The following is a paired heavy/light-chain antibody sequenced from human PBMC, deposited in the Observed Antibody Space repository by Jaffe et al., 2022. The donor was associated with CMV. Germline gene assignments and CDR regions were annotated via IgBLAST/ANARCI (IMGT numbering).Light chain of an antibody. CDR3: QQYGNSPLT. V-gene: IGKV3-20*01. CDR1: QSVTSRF. J-gene: IGKJ4*01. Sequence: EIVLTQSPGTLSLSPGERATLSCRASQSVTSRFLAWYQQKPGQAPRLLIYGASSRATGIPDRFSGSGSGTDFTLTINRLEPEDFAVYYCQQYGNSPLTFGGGTKVEIK. CDR2: GAS.
Heavy chain of an antibody. J-gene: IGHJ5*02. CDR1: GFTFNDYV. CDR3: AKDYDFWTT. Sequence: EVQLLESGGGLVQPGGSLRLSCAASGFTFNDYVLTWVRQAPGKGLEWVSGISGSGGKTYYADSVKGRFTISRDNSKNTLYLQLNRLRVEDTAIYYCAKDYDFWTTWGQGTLVTVSS. D-gene: IGHD3-3*01. V-gene: IGHV3-23*01. CDR2: ISGSGGKT.